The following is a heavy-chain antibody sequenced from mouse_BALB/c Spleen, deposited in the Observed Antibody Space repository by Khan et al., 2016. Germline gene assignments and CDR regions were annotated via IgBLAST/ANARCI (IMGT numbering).Heavy chain of an antibody. CDR1: GYTFTSYW. CDR3: ARTGAPYDMDY. J-gene: IGHJ4*01. V-gene: IGHV1S81*02. CDR2: LNPTYGRT. Sequence: QVQLQQPGAELVKPGTSVRLSCKASGYTFTSYWMHWMKQRPGQGLEWIGELNPTYGRTDYNEKFKTKATLTVDKSSSTVYMQLSSLTSEDSAVYYCARTGAPYDMDYWGQGTSVTVSS. D-gene: IGHD3-1*01.